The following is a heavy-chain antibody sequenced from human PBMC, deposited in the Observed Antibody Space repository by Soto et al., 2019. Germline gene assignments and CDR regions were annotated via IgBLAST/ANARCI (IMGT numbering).Heavy chain of an antibody. D-gene: IGHD5-12*01. CDR2: IYYSGST. CDR3: ARWVRGWLQPHRNWFDP. J-gene: IGHJ5*02. CDR1: GGSISSGGYY. Sequence: PSETLSLTCTVSGGSISSGGYYWSWIRQHPGKGLEWIGYIYYSGSTYYNPSLKSRVTISVDTSKNQFSLKLSSVTAADTAVYYCARWVRGWLQPHRNWFDPWGQGTLVTVSS. V-gene: IGHV4-31*03.